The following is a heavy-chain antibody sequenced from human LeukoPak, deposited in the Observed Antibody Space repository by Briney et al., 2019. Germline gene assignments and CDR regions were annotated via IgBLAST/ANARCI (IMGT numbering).Heavy chain of an antibody. J-gene: IGHJ3*02. CDR1: GGTFSSYA. V-gene: IGHV1-69*13. CDR2: IIPIFGTA. D-gene: IGHD3-9*01. CDR3: ALGPLRYFDWSDAFDI. Sequence: SVKVSCKASGGTFSSYAISWVRQAPGQGLEWMGGIIPIFGTANYAQKFQGRVTITADESTSTAYMELSSLRSEDTAVYYCALGPLRYFDWSDAFDIWGQGTMVTVSS.